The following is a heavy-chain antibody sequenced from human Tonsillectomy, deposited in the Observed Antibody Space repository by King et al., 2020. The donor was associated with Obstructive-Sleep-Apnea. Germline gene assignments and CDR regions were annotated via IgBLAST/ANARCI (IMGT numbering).Heavy chain of an antibody. CDR1: GFTFSTYA. D-gene: IGHD3-10*01. J-gene: IGHJ4*02. CDR2: ISNDGNST. V-gene: IGHV3-23*04. Sequence: VQLVESGGGLVQPGGSLRLSCAASGFTFSTYAMSWVRQAPGKGLEWVSGISNDGNSTYYADSVKGRLTISRDNSKNTLYLQLTSLRAEDTALYYCASPTAAGSPYKALANWGRGTLVTVSS. CDR3: ASPTAAGSPYKALAN.